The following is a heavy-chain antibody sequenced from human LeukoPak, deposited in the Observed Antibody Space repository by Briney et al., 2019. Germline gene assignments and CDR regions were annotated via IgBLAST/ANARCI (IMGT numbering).Heavy chain of an antibody. J-gene: IGHJ4*02. CDR2: ISGSGGST. D-gene: IGHD6-13*01. V-gene: IGHV3-23*01. CDR1: GFTFSSYG. Sequence: GGSLRLSCAASGFTFSSYGMSWVRQAPGKGLEWVSAISGSGGSTYYADSVKGRFTISRDNAKNSLYLQMNSLRAEDTAVYYCARDPLEQLVPFDYWGQGTLVTVSS. CDR3: ARDPLEQLVPFDY.